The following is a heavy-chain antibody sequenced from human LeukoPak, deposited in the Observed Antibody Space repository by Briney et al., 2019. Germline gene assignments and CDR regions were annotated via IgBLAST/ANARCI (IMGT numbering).Heavy chain of an antibody. J-gene: IGHJ6*03. CDR2: ITAYNGNT. CDR1: GYTFTSYG. Sequence: ASVKVSCKASGYTFTSYGISWVRQAPGQGLEWMGWITAYNGNTNYAQKLQGRVTTTTDTSTSTAYMELRSLRSDDTAVYYCARLYYALLTYYYPSDYYYMDVWGKGTTVTISS. D-gene: IGHD3-9*01. V-gene: IGHV1-18*01. CDR3: ARLYYALLTYYYPSDYYYMDV.